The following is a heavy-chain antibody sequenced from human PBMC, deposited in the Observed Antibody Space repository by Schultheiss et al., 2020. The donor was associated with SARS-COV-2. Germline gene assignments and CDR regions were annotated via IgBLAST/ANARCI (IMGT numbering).Heavy chain of an antibody. Sequence: SQTLSLTCAVYGGSFSGYYWNWIRQPPGKGLEWIGEINHSGSTNYNPSLKSRVTISVDTSKNQFSLKLSSVTAADTAVYYCARGGIAAAAGWFDPWGQGTLVTVSS. CDR1: GGSFSGYY. J-gene: IGHJ5*02. CDR3: ARGGIAAAAGWFDP. D-gene: IGHD6-13*01. V-gene: IGHV4-34*01. CDR2: INHSGST.